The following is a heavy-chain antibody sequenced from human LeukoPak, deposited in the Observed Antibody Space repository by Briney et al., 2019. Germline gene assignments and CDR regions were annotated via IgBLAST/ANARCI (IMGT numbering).Heavy chain of an antibody. CDR2: ISYDGSNK. V-gene: IGHV3-30*04. J-gene: IGHJ4*02. D-gene: IGHD2/OR15-2a*01. Sequence: PGGSLRLSCGASGFTFSSYAMHWVRQAPGKGLEWVAVISYDGSNKYYADSVKGRFTISRDNSKNTLYLQMNSLRAEDTALYYCAKDRDGGLYEPLDWWGQGTLVTVSS. CDR1: GFTFSSYA. CDR3: AKDRDGGLYEPLDW.